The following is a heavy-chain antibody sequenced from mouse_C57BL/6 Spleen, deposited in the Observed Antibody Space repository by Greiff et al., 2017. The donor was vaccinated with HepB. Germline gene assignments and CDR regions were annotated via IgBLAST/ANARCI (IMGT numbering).Heavy chain of an antibody. Sequence: EVYLQESGPGLVKPSQSLSLTCSVTGYSITSGYYWNWIRQFPGNKLEWMGYISYDGSNNYNPSLKNRISITRDTSKNQFFLKLNSVTTEDTATYYCAREGSSGAFAYWGQGTLVTVSA. CDR3: AREGSSGAFAY. J-gene: IGHJ3*01. D-gene: IGHD3-2*02. V-gene: IGHV3-6*01. CDR2: ISYDGSN. CDR1: GYSITSGYY.